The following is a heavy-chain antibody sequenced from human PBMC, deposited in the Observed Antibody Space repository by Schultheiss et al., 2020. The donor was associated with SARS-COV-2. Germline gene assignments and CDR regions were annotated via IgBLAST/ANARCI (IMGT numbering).Heavy chain of an antibody. V-gene: IGHV3-21*01. D-gene: IGHD2-15*01. Sequence: GGSLRLSCAASGFTFATYNMHWVRQAPGKGLEFVASIRSSGRDIYNADSMQGRFTVSRDNANNSLYLQMHSLRVEDTAAYYCVRDRSWWTPYNCFDLWGRGTLVTVSS. CDR3: VRDRSWWTPYNCFDL. CDR1: GFTFATYN. J-gene: IGHJ5*02. CDR2: IRSSGRDI.